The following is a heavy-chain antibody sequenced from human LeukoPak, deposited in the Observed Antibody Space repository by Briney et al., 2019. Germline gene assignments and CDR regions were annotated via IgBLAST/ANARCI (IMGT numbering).Heavy chain of an antibody. Sequence: SETLSLTCAVYGGSFSGYYWSWIRQPPGKGLEWIGEINHSGSTNYNPSLKSRVTISVDTSKNQFSLRLSSVTAADTAVHYCARLGDWFDPWGQGTLVTVSS. CDR3: ARLGDWFDP. D-gene: IGHD3-16*01. CDR1: GGSFSGYY. J-gene: IGHJ5*02. V-gene: IGHV4-34*01. CDR2: INHSGST.